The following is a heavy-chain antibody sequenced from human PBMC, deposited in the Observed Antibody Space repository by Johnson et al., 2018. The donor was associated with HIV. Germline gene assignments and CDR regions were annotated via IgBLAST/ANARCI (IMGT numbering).Heavy chain of an antibody. J-gene: IGHJ3*02. CDR1: GFTFSSYW. V-gene: IGHV3-66*01. D-gene: IGHD6-19*01. CDR2: IYSGGST. CDR3: ARDRSTGWYPAFDI. Sequence: VQLVESGGGLVQPGGSLRLSCAASGFTFSSYWMSWVRQAPGKGLEWVSVIYSGGSTYYADSVQGRFTISRDNSKNMLYLQMNSLRAEDTAMYYCARDRSTGWYPAFDIWGQGTMVTVSS.